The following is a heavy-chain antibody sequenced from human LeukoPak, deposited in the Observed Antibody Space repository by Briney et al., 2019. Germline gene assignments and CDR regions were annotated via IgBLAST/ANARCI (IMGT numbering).Heavy chain of an antibody. CDR1: GFTFSRYW. Sequence: GGSLKLSCAASGFTFSRYWMHWVRQAPGKGLEWVASISSRTSDAYYADSVKGRFTISRDNGEKSLYLQMNSLRAEDTAVYYCARDPGWGGNYPYFDYWGQGALVIVSS. V-gene: IGHV3-21*01. CDR2: ISSRTSDA. D-gene: IGHD1-26*01. CDR3: ARDPGWGGNYPYFDY. J-gene: IGHJ4*02.